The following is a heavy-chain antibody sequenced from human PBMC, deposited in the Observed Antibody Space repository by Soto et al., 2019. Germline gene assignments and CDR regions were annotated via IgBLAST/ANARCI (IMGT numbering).Heavy chain of an antibody. Sequence: QMQLVQSGPEVKKPGTSVKVSCKASGFTFTSSAVQWVRQARGQRLEWIGWIIPIFGTANYAQKFQGRVTITADESTSTAYMELSSLRSEDTAVYYCARDDGYSYGYYFDYWGQGTLVTVSS. CDR3: ARDDGYSYGYYFDY. CDR1: GFTFTSSA. CDR2: IIPIFGTA. V-gene: IGHV1-58*01. D-gene: IGHD5-18*01. J-gene: IGHJ4*02.